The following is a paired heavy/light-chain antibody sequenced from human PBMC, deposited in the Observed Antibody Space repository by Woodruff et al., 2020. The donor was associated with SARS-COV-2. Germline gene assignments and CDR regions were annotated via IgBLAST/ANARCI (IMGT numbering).Light chain of an antibody. J-gene: IGKJ2*01. Sequence: AIRMTQSPFSLSASVGDRVTITCWASQGISSYLAWYQQKPAKAPKLFIYYASSLQSGVPSRFSGSGSGTDYTLTISSLQPEDFATYYCQQYYSTPQTFGQGTKLEIK. CDR2: YAS. V-gene: IGKV1D-43*01. CDR1: QGISSY. CDR3: QQYYSTPQT.
Heavy chain of an antibody. CDR1: GYTLTELS. V-gene: IGHV1-24*01. CDR2: FDPEDGET. D-gene: IGHD2-2*01. CDR3: ATDRVDCSSTSCSGRNYYYYMDV. Sequence: QVQLVQSGAEVKKPGASVKVSCKVSGYTLTELSMHWVRQAPGKGLEWMGGFDPEDGETIYAQKFQGRVTMTEDTSTDTAYMELSSLRSEDTAVYYCATDRVDCSSTSCSGRNYYYYMDVWGKGTTVTVSS. J-gene: IGHJ6*03.